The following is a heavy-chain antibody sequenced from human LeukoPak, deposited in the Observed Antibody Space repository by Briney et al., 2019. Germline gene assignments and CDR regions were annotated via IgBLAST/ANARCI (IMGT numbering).Heavy chain of an antibody. Sequence: GGSLRLSCAASGFTFSTYGMHWVRQAPGKGLEWVAFIRYDGSNKYYADSVKGRFTISRDNSKNTLYLQMNSLRAEDTAVYYCAKDPKHYGDYDLGAFDIWGQGTMVTVSS. J-gene: IGHJ3*02. D-gene: IGHD4-17*01. CDR1: GFTFSTYG. V-gene: IGHV3-30*02. CDR2: IRYDGSNK. CDR3: AKDPKHYGDYDLGAFDI.